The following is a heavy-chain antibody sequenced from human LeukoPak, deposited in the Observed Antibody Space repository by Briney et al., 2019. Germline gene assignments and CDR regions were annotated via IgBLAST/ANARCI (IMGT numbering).Heavy chain of an antibody. J-gene: IGHJ4*02. CDR2: ISGSGGST. CDR3: AKSNYGDY. V-gene: IGHV3-23*01. CDR1: GFTFSNYN. Sequence: GGSLRLSCVASGFTFSNYNMNWVRQAPGKGLEWVSAISGSGGSTYYADSVKGRFTISRDNSKNTLYLQMNSLRAEDTAVYYCAKSNYGDYWGQGTLVTVSS.